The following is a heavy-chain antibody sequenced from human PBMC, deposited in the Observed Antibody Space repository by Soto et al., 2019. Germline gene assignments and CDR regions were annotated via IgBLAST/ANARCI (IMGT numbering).Heavy chain of an antibody. CDR3: ARHGGGYDSSYYYYGMDV. V-gene: IGHV5-51*01. D-gene: IGHD5-12*01. Sequence: PGESLKISCMGSGYKVSTWHNFTSYWIAWVSQMPGEGLEWMGIIYPGDSDTRYSPSFQGQVTISADKSISTAYLQWSSLKASDTAMYYFARHGGGYDSSYYYYGMDVWGQGTTVTVSS. CDR1: GYKVSTWHNFTSYW. CDR2: IYPGDSDT. J-gene: IGHJ6*02.